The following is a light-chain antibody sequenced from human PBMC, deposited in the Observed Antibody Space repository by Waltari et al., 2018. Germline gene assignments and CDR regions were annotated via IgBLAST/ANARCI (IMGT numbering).Light chain of an antibody. CDR3: QTWDTTIDVA. Sequence: YELTQPPSVSASPGQTAIITCSGDKMGNKYTFWYQQRPGQSPVLLIYQDNRRPSGIPERFSGSNSGNRATLTITETQAVDEADYFCQTWDTTIDVAFGGGTRLTVL. V-gene: IGLV3-1*01. J-gene: IGLJ2*01. CDR1: KMGNKY. CDR2: QDN.